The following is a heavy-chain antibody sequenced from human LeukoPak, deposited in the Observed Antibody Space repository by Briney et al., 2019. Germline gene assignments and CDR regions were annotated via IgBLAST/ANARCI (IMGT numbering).Heavy chain of an antibody. D-gene: IGHD6-13*01. CDR1: GGSFSGYY. Sequence: PSETLSLTCAVYGGSFSGYYWCWIRQPPGKGLEWIGEINHSGSTNYNPSLKSRVTISVDTSKNQFSLKLSSVTAADTAVYYCARGQSIAAATIPFDYWGQGTLVTVSS. J-gene: IGHJ4*02. CDR2: INHSGST. CDR3: ARGQSIAAATIPFDY. V-gene: IGHV4-34*01.